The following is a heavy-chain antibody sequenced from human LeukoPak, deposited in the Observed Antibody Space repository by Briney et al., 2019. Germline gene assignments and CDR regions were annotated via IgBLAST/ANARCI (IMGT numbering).Heavy chain of an antibody. Sequence: GASVKVSCKASGYTFTGYYMHWVRQAPGQGLEWMGWINPNSGGTNYAQKFQGRVTMTRDTSISTAYMELSRLRSDDTAVYYCARVPYSSGWYTRYSYYMDVWGKGTTVTISS. J-gene: IGHJ6*03. CDR2: INPNSGGT. V-gene: IGHV1-2*02. CDR3: ARVPYSSGWYTRYSYYMDV. CDR1: GYTFTGYY. D-gene: IGHD6-19*01.